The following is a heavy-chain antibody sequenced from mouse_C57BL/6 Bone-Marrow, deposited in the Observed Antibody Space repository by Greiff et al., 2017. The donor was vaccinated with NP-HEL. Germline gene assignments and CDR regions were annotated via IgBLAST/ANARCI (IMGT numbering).Heavy chain of an antibody. CDR3: SEDSAVYYCALDPFYDGYDWFAY. CDR2: GQGLEWIG. Sequence: VKLQQSGPELARPWASVKISCQAFYTFSRRVHFAIRDTNYWMQWVKQRPGQGLEWIGAIYPGNGDTSYNQKFKGKATLTADKSSSRAYMQLSSLTSEDSAVYYCALDPFYDGYDWFAYWGQGTLVTVSA. D-gene: IGHD2-2*01. J-gene: IGHJ3*01. V-gene: IGHV1-87*01. CDR1: YTFSRRVH.